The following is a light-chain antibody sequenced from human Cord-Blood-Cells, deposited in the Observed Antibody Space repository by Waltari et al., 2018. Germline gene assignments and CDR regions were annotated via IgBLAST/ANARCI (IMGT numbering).Light chain of an antibody. Sequence: EIVLTQSPGTLSLSPGERATLSCRASQRVSSSYLAWYQQKPGQAPRLLLYGASSRATGIPDRFSGSGSGTDFTLTISRLEPEDFAVYYCQQYGSSPLTFGGGTKVEIK. CDR1: QRVSSSY. J-gene: IGKJ4*01. CDR3: QQYGSSPLT. V-gene: IGKV3-20*01. CDR2: GAS.